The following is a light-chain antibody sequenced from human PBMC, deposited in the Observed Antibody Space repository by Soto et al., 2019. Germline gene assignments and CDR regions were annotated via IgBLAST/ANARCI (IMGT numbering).Light chain of an antibody. CDR1: QSVSSGY. V-gene: IGKV3-20*01. CDR3: LQYGSQGT. J-gene: IGKJ3*01. Sequence: EIVLTQSPGTLSLSPGERATLSCRASQSVSSGYLAWYQQKPGQAPRLLIYGTSTRATGIPVRFSGSGSGTDFTLTITRLEAEDFAVYYCLQYGSQGTFGPGTKVDIK. CDR2: GTS.